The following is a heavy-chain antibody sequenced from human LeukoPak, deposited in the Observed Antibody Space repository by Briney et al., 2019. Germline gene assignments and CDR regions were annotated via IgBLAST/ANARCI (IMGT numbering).Heavy chain of an antibody. D-gene: IGHD3-22*01. CDR1: GYTFTSYY. V-gene: IGHV1-46*01. CDR3: ARDLGMIVVSTAFDI. CDR2: INPSGGST. J-gene: IGHJ3*02. Sequence: GASVKVSCKASGYTFTSYYMHWVQQAPGQGLEWMGIINPSGGSTSYAQKFQGRVTMTRDTSTSTVYMELSSLRSEDTAVYYCARDLGMIVVSTAFDIWGQGTMVTVSS.